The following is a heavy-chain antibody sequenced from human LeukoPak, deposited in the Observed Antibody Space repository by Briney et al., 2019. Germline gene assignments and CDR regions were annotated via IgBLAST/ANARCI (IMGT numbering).Heavy chain of an antibody. CDR2: ISYDGSNK. CDR3: ARDRGGGYCSSTSCPRRRRMRMDV. J-gene: IGHJ6*04. V-gene: IGHV3-30*01. CDR1: GFTFSSYA. D-gene: IGHD2-2*01. Sequence: GRSLRLSCAASGFTFSSYAMHWVRQAPGKGLEWVAVISYDGSNKYYADSVKGRFTISRDNSKNTLYLQMNSLRAEDTAVYYCARDRGGGYCSSTSCPRRRRMRMDVWGKGTTVTVSS.